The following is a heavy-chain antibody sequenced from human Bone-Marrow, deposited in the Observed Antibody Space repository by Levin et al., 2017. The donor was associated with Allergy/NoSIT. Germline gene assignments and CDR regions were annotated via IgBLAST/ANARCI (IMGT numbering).Heavy chain of an antibody. Sequence: GSLRLSCTVSGGSISSSSYYWGWIRQPPGKGLEWIGSIYYSGSTYYNPSLKSRVTISVDTSKNQFSLKLSSVTAADTAVYYCARTLRYVDWLRGDNWFDPWGQGTLVTVSS. V-gene: IGHV4-39*01. CDR2: IYYSGST. CDR3: ARTLRYVDWLRGDNWFDP. J-gene: IGHJ5*02. D-gene: IGHD3-9*01. CDR1: GGSISSSSYY.